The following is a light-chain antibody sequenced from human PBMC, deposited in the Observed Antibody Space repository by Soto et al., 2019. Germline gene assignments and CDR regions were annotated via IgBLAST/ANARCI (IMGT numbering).Light chain of an antibody. V-gene: IGKV3-15*01. CDR2: DTS. J-gene: IGKJ4*01. CDR3: QHYNIWPHMLA. Sequence: DIVLTQSPATLSASPGKRATISCRASQSVSSNLAWYQQKPGQAPRLLIYDTSTRATDIPARFSGSGSGTEFTLTISSLQSEDFAVYYCQHYNIWPHMLAFGGGTKVEI. CDR1: QSVSSN.